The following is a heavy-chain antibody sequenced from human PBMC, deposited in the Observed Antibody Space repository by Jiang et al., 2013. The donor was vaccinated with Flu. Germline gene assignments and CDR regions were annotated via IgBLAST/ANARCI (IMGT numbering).Heavy chain of an antibody. CDR3: ARHIKEWFGELFFRGDWFDP. Sequence: GLVKPSETLSLTCTVSGGSISSYYWSWTRQPPGKGLEWIGYIYYSGSTNYNPSLKSRVTISVDTSKNQFSLKLSSVTAADTAVYYCARHIKEWFGELFFRGDWFDPWGQGTLVTVSS. CDR2: IYYSGST. V-gene: IGHV4-59*08. J-gene: IGHJ5*02. D-gene: IGHD3-10*01. CDR1: GGSISSYY.